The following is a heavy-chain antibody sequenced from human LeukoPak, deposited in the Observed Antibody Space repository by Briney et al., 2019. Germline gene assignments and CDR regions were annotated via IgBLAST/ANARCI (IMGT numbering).Heavy chain of an antibody. J-gene: IGHJ4*02. Sequence: ASVKVSCKASGYTFTSYGISWVRQAPGQGLEWMGWISAYNGNTNYAQKLQGRVTMTRDTSTSTVYMELSSLRSEDTAVYYCARDLDCGGDCYPNWGQGTLVTVSS. CDR3: ARDLDCGGDCYPN. CDR1: GYTFTSYG. V-gene: IGHV1-18*01. D-gene: IGHD2-21*02. CDR2: ISAYNGNT.